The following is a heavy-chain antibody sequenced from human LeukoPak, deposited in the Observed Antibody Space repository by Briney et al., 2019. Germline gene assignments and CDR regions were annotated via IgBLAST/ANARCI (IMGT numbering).Heavy chain of an antibody. CDR3: ARAAGPGYCSSTSCYRSWFDP. Sequence: ASVKVSCKASGYTFTSYYMHWVRQALGQGLEWMGIINPSGGSTSYAQKFQGRVTMTRDTSTSTVYMELSSLRSEDTAVYYCARAAGPGYCSSTSCYRSWFDPWGQGTLVTVSS. V-gene: IGHV1-46*01. CDR2: INPSGGST. J-gene: IGHJ5*02. D-gene: IGHD2-2*01. CDR1: GYTFTSYY.